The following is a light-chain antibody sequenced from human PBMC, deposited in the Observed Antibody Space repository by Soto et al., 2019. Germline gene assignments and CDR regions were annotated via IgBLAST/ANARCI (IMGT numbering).Light chain of an antibody. CDR3: AAWDDSLYGRV. V-gene: IGLV1-44*01. J-gene: IGLJ1*01. Sequence: QSVLTQPPSASGTPGQRVTISCSGSSSNIGANTVNWYQQLPGTAPKLLISNNDQRPSGVPVRFSGSKSGTSASLAISGLQSEDDADYYCAAWDDSLYGRVFGSGTKLTVL. CDR2: NND. CDR1: SSNIGANT.